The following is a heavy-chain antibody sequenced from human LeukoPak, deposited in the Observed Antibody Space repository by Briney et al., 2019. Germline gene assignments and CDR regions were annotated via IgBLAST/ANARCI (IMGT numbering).Heavy chain of an antibody. J-gene: IGHJ5*02. D-gene: IGHD3-22*01. Sequence: SETLSLTCTVSGGSISSYYWSWIRQPPGKGPEWIGYIYYSGSTNYNPSLKSRVTISVDTSKNQFSLKLSSVTAADTAVYYCASFYYYDSSDWFDPWGQGTLVTVSS. V-gene: IGHV4-59*01. CDR3: ASFYYYDSSDWFDP. CDR1: GGSISSYY. CDR2: IYYSGST.